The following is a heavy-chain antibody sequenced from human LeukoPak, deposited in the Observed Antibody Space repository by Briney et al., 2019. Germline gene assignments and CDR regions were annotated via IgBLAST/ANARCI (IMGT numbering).Heavy chain of an antibody. CDR2: INHSGST. CDR1: GGSFSGDPYY. J-gene: IGHJ4*02. Sequence: SETLSLTCTVSGGSFSGDPYYWSWIRQPPGKGLEWIGEINHSGSTNYNPSLKSRVTISVDTSKNQFSLKLSSVTAADTAVYYCARGHILRYFRWGQGTLVTVSS. CDR3: ARGHILRYFR. V-gene: IGHV4-34*01. D-gene: IGHD3-9*01.